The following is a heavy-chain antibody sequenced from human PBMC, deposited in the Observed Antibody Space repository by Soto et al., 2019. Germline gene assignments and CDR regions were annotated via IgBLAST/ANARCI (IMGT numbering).Heavy chain of an antibody. Sequence: QVQLVESGGGVVQPGRSLRLSCAASGFTFSTYGMHWVRQAPGKGLEWVAVIWYDGINKYYADSVKGRFTISRDTSKNPLYLQMNSLRAEDTAVFYCARDRGGGAVVPDYWGQGTLVTVSS. D-gene: IGHD2-21*01. CDR1: GFTFSTYG. CDR2: IWYDGINK. CDR3: ARDRGGGAVVPDY. V-gene: IGHV3-33*01. J-gene: IGHJ4*02.